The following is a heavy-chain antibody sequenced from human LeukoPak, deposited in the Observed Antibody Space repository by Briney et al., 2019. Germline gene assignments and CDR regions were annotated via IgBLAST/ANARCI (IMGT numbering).Heavy chain of an antibody. CDR1: GGSFSGYY. CDR2: INHSGST. CDR3: ARGGNSGPYYYYYYGMDV. D-gene: IGHD4-23*01. V-gene: IGHV4-34*01. Sequence: SETLSLTCAVYGGSFSGYYWSWIRQPPGKGLEWIGEINHSGSTNYNPSLKSRVTISVDTSKNQFSLKLSSVTAADTAVYYCARGGNSGPYYYYYYGMDVWGQGTTVTVSS. J-gene: IGHJ6*02.